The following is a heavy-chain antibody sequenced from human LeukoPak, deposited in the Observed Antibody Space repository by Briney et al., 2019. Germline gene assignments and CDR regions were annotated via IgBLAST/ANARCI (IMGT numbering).Heavy chain of an antibody. V-gene: IGHV7-4-1*02. Sequence: GASVKVSCKASGYIFTSYVLHWVRQAPGQGLGWMGWINTNTGNPTYAQGFTGRFVFSLDTSVSTAYLQISSLKADDTAMYYCARGDYETHGYQTRWGQGTLVTVSS. CDR2: INTNTGNP. J-gene: IGHJ4*02. D-gene: IGHD3-22*01. CDR3: ARGDYETHGYQTR. CDR1: GYIFTSYV.